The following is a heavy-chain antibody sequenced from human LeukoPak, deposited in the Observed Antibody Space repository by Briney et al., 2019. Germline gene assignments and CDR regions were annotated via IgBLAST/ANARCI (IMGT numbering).Heavy chain of an antibody. CDR1: GFTFSSYG. J-gene: IGHJ6*04. Sequence: PGGSLRLSCAASGFTFSSYGMHWVRQAPGKGLEWVAVIWYDGSNKYYADSVKGRFTISRDNSKNTLYLQMNSLRAEDTAVYYCARDTVVPAAFGWGNYYYYYGMDVWGKGTTVTVSS. CDR3: ARDTVVPAAFGWGNYYYYYGMDV. V-gene: IGHV3-33*01. CDR2: IWYDGSNK. D-gene: IGHD2-2*01.